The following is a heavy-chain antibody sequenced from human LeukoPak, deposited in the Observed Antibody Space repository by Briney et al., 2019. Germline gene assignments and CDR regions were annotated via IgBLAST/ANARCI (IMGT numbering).Heavy chain of an antibody. CDR1: GGSISSYY. Sequence: PSETLSLTCTVSGGSISSYYWSWIRQPPGKGLEWNGYIYYNENTKYNPSLKSRVTISVDTSKNHFSPNLSSVTAADTAVYYCARILLSATGDRWYFDLWGRGTLVTVSS. D-gene: IGHD1-1*01. CDR3: ARILLSATGDRWYFDL. J-gene: IGHJ2*01. CDR2: IYYNENT. V-gene: IGHV4-59*01.